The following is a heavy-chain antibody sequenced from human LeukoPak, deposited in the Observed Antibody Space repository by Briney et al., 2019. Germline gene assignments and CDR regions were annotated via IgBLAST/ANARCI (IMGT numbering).Heavy chain of an antibody. CDR3: ARGLVTTGRSSFDN. CDR2: IYHTGST. CDR1: DDSISSTNW. Sequence: SETLSLTCAVSDDSISSTNWWHWVRQPPGKGLEWIGEIYHTGSTNNNPSLTSRVTISVDKSKNQFSLKLSSVTAADTAVYYCARGLVTTGRSSFDNWGQGTLVTVSS. V-gene: IGHV4-4*02. J-gene: IGHJ4*02. D-gene: IGHD4-17*01.